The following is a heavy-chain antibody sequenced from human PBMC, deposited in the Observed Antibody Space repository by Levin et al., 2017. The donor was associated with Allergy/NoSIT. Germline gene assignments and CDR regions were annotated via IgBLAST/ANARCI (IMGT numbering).Heavy chain of an antibody. D-gene: IGHD3-10*01. J-gene: IGHJ4*02. CDR2: IYYSGST. V-gene: IGHV4-59*01. CDR3: ARENYGPGFFEY. CDR1: GGSISTYY. Sequence: SETLSLTCTVSGGSISTYYWNWIRQPPGKGLEWIGNIYYSGSTNYNPSLRSRVTISVDTSKNQFSLKLSSVTPADTAVYYCARENYGPGFFEYWGQGSLVTVSS.